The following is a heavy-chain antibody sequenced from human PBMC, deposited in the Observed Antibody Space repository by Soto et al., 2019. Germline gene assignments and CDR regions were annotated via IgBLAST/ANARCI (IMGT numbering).Heavy chain of an antibody. CDR2: INHSGIT. J-gene: IGHJ5*02. CDR1: GGSFSGYY. V-gene: IGHV4-34*01. CDR3: GRAPRITMVRGVMQAYNWFDP. Sequence: SETLSLTGAVCGGSFSGYYCSWIRQPPWKGLEWIGEINHSGITNYNPSLKSRVTISVDTSKNQFSLKLSSVTAADTAVYSCGRAPRITMVRGVMQAYNWFDPWGQGTLVTVYS. D-gene: IGHD3-10*01.